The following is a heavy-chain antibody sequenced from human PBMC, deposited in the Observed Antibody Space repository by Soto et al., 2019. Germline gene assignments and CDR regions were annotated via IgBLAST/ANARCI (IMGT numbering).Heavy chain of an antibody. Sequence: SLRLSCAASGFTFDDYAMHWVRQAPGKGLEWVSGISWNSGSIGYADSVKGRFTISRDNAKNSLYLQMNSLRAEDTALYYCAKVYHGDYSWYFDLWGRGTMVTVSS. CDR1: GFTFDDYA. CDR3: AKVYHGDYSWYFDL. CDR2: ISWNSGSI. J-gene: IGHJ2*01. D-gene: IGHD4-17*01. V-gene: IGHV3-9*01.